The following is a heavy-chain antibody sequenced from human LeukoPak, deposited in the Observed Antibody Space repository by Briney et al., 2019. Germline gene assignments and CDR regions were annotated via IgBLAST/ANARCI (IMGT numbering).Heavy chain of an antibody. D-gene: IGHD5-12*01. CDR1: GDSFKNYY. J-gene: IGHJ5*02. Sequence: SETLSLTCAVYGDSFKNYYWTWIRQSPEKGLEWIGEINHGGLTSYNPSLESRLTLLVDTSKNQFSLNLRSVTAADTAVYFCARVDYSGYDTRGWFDPWGQGTLVTVSS. V-gene: IGHV4-34*01. CDR3: ARVDYSGYDTRGWFDP. CDR2: INHGGLT.